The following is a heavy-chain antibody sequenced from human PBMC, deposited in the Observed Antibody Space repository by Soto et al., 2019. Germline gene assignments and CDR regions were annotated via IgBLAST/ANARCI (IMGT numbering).Heavy chain of an antibody. V-gene: IGHV4-59*01. Sequence: PSATLSLTCAGSGVSINSYYWSSIRQPPGKALEWIGYIYYSGTTNYNPSLKSRVTISVDTSKNQFSLRLSSVTAADTAVYYCARAGGRYAITAYDVWGPGTLVTVSS. J-gene: IGHJ3*01. D-gene: IGHD1-26*01. CDR3: ARAGGRYAITAYDV. CDR1: GVSINSYY. CDR2: IYYSGTT.